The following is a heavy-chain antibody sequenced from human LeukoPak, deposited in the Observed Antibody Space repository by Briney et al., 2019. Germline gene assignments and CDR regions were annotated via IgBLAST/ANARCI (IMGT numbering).Heavy chain of an antibody. Sequence: GGSLRLSCAASGFTFSDYYMSWIRQAPGKGLEWVSYISSSGSTIYYADSVKGRFTISRDNAKNSLYLQMNNLRAEDTAVYYCARVDTIFGVAYYYGMDVWGQGTTVTVSS. CDR1: GFTFSDYY. CDR2: ISSSGSTI. CDR3: ARVDTIFGVAYYYGMDV. V-gene: IGHV3-11*01. D-gene: IGHD3-3*01. J-gene: IGHJ6*02.